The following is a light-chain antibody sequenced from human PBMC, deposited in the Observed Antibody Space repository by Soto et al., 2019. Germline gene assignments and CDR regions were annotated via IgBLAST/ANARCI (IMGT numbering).Light chain of an antibody. J-gene: IGKJ3*01. Sequence: MVVTRCRGTRSGSTEKKAKSFGRASQSVSSSYLAWYQQKPGQAPRLLIYGASSRATGNPDCFSGSGSRTDFSLTISILEPEDFAAYYLQQDGRPPQMFGPGTKVDIK. CDR3: QQDGRPPQM. V-gene: IGKV3-20*01. CDR1: QSVSSSY. CDR2: GAS.